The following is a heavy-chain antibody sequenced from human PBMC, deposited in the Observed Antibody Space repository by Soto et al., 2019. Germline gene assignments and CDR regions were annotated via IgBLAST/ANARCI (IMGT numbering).Heavy chain of an antibody. CDR2: ISYDGSNK. CDR1: GFTFSSYA. J-gene: IGHJ4*02. CDR3: ERERITGTTPNFDY. D-gene: IGHD1-7*01. Sequence: QVQLVESGGGVVQPGRSLRLSCAASGFTFSSYAMHWVRQAPGKGLEWVAVISYDGSNKYYADSVKGRFTISRDNSKNTLYLQMNSLRAEDTAVYYCERERITGTTPNFDYWGQGTLVTVSS. V-gene: IGHV3-30-3*01.